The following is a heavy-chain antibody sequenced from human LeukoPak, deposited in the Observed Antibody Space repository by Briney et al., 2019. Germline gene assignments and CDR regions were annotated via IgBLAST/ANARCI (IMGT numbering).Heavy chain of an antibody. J-gene: IGHJ4*02. CDR1: GFTFSTYE. CDR3: AREASHCGGDCYDY. Sequence: GGSLRLSCVASGFTFSTYEMNWVRQAPGNGLEWVSYIISGSGNTKYYADSVKGRFTISRDSAKSSLYLQMNSLRAEDTAIYYCAREASHCGGDCYDYWGQGTLVTVSS. V-gene: IGHV3-48*03. CDR2: IISGSGNTK. D-gene: IGHD2-21*01.